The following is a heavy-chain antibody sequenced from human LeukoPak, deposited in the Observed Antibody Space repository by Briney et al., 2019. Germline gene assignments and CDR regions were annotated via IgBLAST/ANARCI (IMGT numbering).Heavy chain of an antibody. CDR2: INTNTGNP. CDR3: ARDLFVDLEYLSGAENYFDY. V-gene: IGHV7-4-1*02. D-gene: IGHD3-3*01. J-gene: IGHJ4*02. Sequence: ASVEVSCKASGYTFTTYTMNWVRQAPGQGLEWMGWINTNTGNPTYAQGFTGRFVFSLDTSVSTAYLQISSLKAEDTAVYYCARDLFVDLEYLSGAENYFDYWGQGTLVAVSS. CDR1: GYTFTTYT.